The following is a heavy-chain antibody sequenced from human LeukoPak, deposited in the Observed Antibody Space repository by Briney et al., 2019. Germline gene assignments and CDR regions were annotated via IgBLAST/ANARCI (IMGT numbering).Heavy chain of an antibody. CDR2: IYYIGST. D-gene: IGHD4-11*01. CDR1: GGSISSYY. J-gene: IGHJ4*02. Sequence: SETLSLTCTVSGGSISSYYWSWIRQPPGKGLEWIGYIYYIGSTNYNPSLKSRVTISVDTSKNQFSLKLSSVTAADTAVYYCARGGGGLHFYFDYWGQGTLVTVSS. V-gene: IGHV4-59*01. CDR3: ARGGGGLHFYFDY.